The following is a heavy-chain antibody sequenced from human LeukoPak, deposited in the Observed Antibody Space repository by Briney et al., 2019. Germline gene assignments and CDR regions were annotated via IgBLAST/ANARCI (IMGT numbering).Heavy chain of an antibody. CDR2: ISRSGRYT. CDR3: AREDMITFGGVPGWFDP. J-gene: IGHJ5*02. CDR1: GFTFSSYS. Sequence: GGSLRLSCAASGFTFSSYSMNWVRQAPGKGLEWVSSISRSGRYTYYADSVRGRFTISRDNAKNLLYLQMNSLRAEDTAVFYCAREDMITFGGVPGWFDPWGQGTLVTVPS. D-gene: IGHD3-16*01. V-gene: IGHV3-21*01.